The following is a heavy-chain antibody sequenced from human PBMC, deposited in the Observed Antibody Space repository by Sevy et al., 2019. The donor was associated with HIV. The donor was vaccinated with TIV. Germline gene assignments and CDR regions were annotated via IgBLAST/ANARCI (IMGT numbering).Heavy chain of an antibody. CDR2: ISGHGGST. CDR1: GVTFSSYA. J-gene: IGHJ4*02. CDR3: AKDSGISAQIVVALRY. Sequence: GGSLRLSCADSGVTFSSYAMSWVRRAPGKGLEWVSTISGHGGSTYAGAVKGRFTISRDNSKKMVYLQMNSLRAEDTAVYYCAKDSGISAQIVVALRYWGQGTQVTVSS. D-gene: IGHD3-22*01. V-gene: IGHV3-23*01.